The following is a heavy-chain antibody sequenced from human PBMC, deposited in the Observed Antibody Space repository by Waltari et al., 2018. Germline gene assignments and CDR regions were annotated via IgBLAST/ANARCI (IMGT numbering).Heavy chain of an antibody. CDR1: GFTFSSYY. J-gene: IGHJ2*01. D-gene: IGHD4-17*01. CDR3: ARSTYGDWYFDL. V-gene: IGHV3-13*01. CDR2: IGTAGET. Sequence: EVQLVESGGGLVQPGGSLRLSCASSGFTFSSYYIHWFRQATGKGLEWVSAIGTAGETYYPGSVKGRFTISRENAKNSLYLQMNSLRAGDTAVYYCARSTYGDWYFDLWGRGTLVTVSS.